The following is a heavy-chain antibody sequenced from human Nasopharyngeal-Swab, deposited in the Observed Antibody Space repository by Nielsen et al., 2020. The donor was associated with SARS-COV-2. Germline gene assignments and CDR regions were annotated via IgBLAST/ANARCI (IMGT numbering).Heavy chain of an antibody. V-gene: IGHV1-18*04. Sequence: ASVKVSCKASGYTFTSYGISWVRQAPGQGLEWMVWISAYNGNTNYAQKLQGRVTMTTDTSTSTAYMELRSLRSDDTAVYYCARVGIAVAGHGGLYYYYGMDVWGQGTTVTVSS. CDR1: GYTFTSYG. CDR3: ARVGIAVAGHGGLYYYYGMDV. D-gene: IGHD6-19*01. J-gene: IGHJ6*02. CDR2: ISAYNGNT.